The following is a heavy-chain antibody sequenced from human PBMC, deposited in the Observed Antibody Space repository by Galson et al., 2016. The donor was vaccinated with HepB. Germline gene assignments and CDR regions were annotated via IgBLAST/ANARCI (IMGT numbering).Heavy chain of an antibody. CDR2: IWYDGSNK. Sequence: SLRLSCAASGFTFSSYDMHWVRQAPGKGLAWVAVIWYDGSNKYYADSVMGRFTISRDNSKNTLYLQMNSLRAEDTAVYYCARDPPGTRMGGGGLLDYWGQGTLVTVSS. CDR3: ARDPPGTRMGGGGLLDY. J-gene: IGHJ4*02. V-gene: IGHV3-33*01. CDR1: GFTFSSYD. D-gene: IGHD1-1*01.